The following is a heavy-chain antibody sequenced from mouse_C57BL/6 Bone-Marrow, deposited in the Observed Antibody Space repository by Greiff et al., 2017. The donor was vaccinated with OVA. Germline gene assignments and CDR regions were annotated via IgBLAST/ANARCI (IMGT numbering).Heavy chain of an antibody. CDR2: IWTGGGT. CDR3: ASIRTWFAY. CDR1: GFSLTSYA. V-gene: IGHV2-9-1*01. J-gene: IGHJ3*01. Sequence: VKVVESGPGLVAPSQSLSITCTVSGFSLTSYAISWVRQPPGKGLEWLGVIWTGGGTNYNSALKSRLSISKDNSKSQVFLKMNSLQTDDTARYYCASIRTWFAYWGQGTLVTVSA.